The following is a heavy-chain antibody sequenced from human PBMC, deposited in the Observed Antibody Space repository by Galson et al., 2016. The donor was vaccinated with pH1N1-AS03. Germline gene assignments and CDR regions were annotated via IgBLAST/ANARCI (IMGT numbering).Heavy chain of an antibody. D-gene: IGHD6-13*01. CDR2: ISSSGKNI. CDR3: AREVGGFSLAAGGPFFDY. J-gene: IGHJ4*02. CDR1: GFTFSGYE. Sequence: SLRLSCAASGFTFSGYEMNWVRQAPGKGLEWVSYISSSGKNIHYADSVKGRVTISRDNTKNSLYLQMNSLRVEDTAVYYCAREVGGFSLAAGGPFFDYWGQGTLVTVSS. V-gene: IGHV3-48*03.